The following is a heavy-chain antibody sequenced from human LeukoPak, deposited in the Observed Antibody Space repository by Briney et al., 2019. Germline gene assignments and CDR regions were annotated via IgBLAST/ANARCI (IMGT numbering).Heavy chain of an antibody. J-gene: IGHJ3*02. Sequence: SETLSLTCAVTGGSFSRFYGSWLRQPPGKGLEWIGEITDHGGTTYNPSLKSRVTISLDTSKNQFSLTLSSVTAADTSIYYCARQLYWDGVDIWGQGTMVTVSS. CDR1: GGSFSRFY. D-gene: IGHD2-8*02. CDR3: ARQLYWDGVDI. CDR2: ITDHGGT. V-gene: IGHV4-34*01.